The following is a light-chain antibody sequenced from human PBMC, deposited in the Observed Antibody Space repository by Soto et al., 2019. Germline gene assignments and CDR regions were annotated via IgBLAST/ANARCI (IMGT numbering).Light chain of an antibody. Sequence: QSVLTQPASVSGSPGQSITISCTGTSSDVGGYNYVSWYQQHPGKAPKLMIYDVSNRPSGVSNRFSGSKSGNTASLTISGLQAEDEADYYCSSYTTSGSLVFGGGTQLTVL. V-gene: IGLV2-14*01. CDR2: DVS. CDR3: SSYTTSGSLV. J-gene: IGLJ2*01. CDR1: SSDVGGYNY.